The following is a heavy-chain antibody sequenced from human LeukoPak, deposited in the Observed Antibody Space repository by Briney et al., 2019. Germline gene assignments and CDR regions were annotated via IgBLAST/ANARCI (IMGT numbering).Heavy chain of an antibody. CDR1: GGTFSSYA. Sequence: SVKVSCKASGGTFSSYAISRVRQAPGQGLEWMGGIIPIFGTANYAQKFQGRVTITADESTSTAYMELSSLRSEDTAVYYCAREPEFGVVNSVGMDVWGQGTTVTVSS. V-gene: IGHV1-69*13. D-gene: IGHD3-3*01. CDR3: AREPEFGVVNSVGMDV. J-gene: IGHJ6*02. CDR2: IIPIFGTA.